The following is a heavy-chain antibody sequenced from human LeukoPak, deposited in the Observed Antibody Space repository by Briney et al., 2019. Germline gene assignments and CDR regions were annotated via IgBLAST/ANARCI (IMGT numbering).Heavy chain of an antibody. CDR1: GYTFTSYG. Sequence: ASVKVSCKASGYTFTSYGISWVRQAPGQGLEWMGWISAYNGNTNYAQKLQGRVTMTTDTSTSTAYMELRSLRSDDTAVYYCAMSYSSGWHEDYWGQGTLVTVSS. V-gene: IGHV1-18*01. CDR3: AMSYSSGWHEDY. J-gene: IGHJ4*02. CDR2: ISAYNGNT. D-gene: IGHD6-19*01.